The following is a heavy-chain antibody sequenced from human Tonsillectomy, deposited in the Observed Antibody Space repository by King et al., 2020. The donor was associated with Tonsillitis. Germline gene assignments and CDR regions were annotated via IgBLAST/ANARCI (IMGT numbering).Heavy chain of an antibody. CDR2: IWYNGSKK. CDR1: GFTFSSYG. V-gene: IGHV3-33*08. CDR3: ARDGTSYYYFDY. J-gene: IGHJ4*02. D-gene: IGHD1-26*01. Sequence: VQLVESGGGVVQPGRSLRLSCAASGFTFSSYGMHWVRQAPGKGLEWVAVIWYNGSKKYYADSAKGRFTISRDNSKNTLYLQMNSLRAEDTAVYYCARDGTSYYYFDYWGLGTLVTVSS.